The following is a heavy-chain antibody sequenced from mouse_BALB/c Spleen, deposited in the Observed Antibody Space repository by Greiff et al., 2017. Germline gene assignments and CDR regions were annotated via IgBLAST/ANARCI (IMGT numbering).Heavy chain of an antibody. J-gene: IGHJ4*01. V-gene: IGHV7-3*02. CDR1: GFTFTDYY. Sequence: EVMLVESGGGLVQPGGSLRLSCATSGFTFTDYYMSWVRQPPGKALEWLGFIRNKANGYTTEYSASVKGRFTISRDNSQSILYLQMNTLRAEDSATYCCARDHTILYYAMDYWGQGTSVTVSS. CDR3: ARDHTILYYAMDY. CDR2: IRNKANGYTT. D-gene: IGHD1-1*02.